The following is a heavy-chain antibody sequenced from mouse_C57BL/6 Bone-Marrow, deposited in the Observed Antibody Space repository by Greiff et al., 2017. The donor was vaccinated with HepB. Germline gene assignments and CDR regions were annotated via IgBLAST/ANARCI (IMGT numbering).Heavy chain of an antibody. V-gene: IGHV5-6*02. CDR1: GFTFSSYG. D-gene: IGHD2-3*01. J-gene: IGHJ2*01. Sequence: DVKLVESGGDLVKPGGSLKLSCAASGFTFSSYGMSWVRQTPDKRLEWVATISSGGSYTYYPDSVKGRFTISRDNAKNTLYLQMSSLKSEDTAMYYCARRRDGYYYFDYWGQGTTLTVSS. CDR2: ISSGGSYT. CDR3: ARRRDGYYYFDY.